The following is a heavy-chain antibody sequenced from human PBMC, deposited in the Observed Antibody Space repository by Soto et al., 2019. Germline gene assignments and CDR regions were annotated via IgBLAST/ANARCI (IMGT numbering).Heavy chain of an antibody. J-gene: IGHJ6*02. Sequence: GSLRLSCAASGFTFSSYGMHWVRQAPGKGLEWVAVIWYDGSNKYYADSVKGRFTISRDNSKNTLYLQMNSLRAEDTAVYYCARDSPQFGPGAYYYYGMDVWGQGTTVTVSS. D-gene: IGHD3-16*01. CDR1: GFTFSSYG. V-gene: IGHV3-33*01. CDR3: ARDSPQFGPGAYYYYGMDV. CDR2: IWYDGSNK.